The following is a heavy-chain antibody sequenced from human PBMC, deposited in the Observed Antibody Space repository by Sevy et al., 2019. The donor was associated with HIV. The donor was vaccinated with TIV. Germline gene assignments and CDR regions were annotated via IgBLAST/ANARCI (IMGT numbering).Heavy chain of an antibody. CDR2: IYTSGST. CDR1: GGXISSYY. CDR3: ARDPGSPNLYYYYYGMDV. Sequence: SQTLSLTCTVSGGXISSYYWSWIRQPAGKGLEWIGRIYTSGSTNYNPSLKSRVTMSVDTSKNQFSLRLSSVTAADTAGYYCARDPGSPNLYYYYYGMDVWGQGTTVTVSS. J-gene: IGHJ6*02. D-gene: IGHD6-13*01. V-gene: IGHV4-4*07.